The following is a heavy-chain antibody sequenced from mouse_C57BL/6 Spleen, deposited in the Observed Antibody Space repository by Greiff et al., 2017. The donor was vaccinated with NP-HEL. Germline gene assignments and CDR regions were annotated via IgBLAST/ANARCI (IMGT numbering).Heavy chain of an antibody. J-gene: IGHJ3*01. Sequence: QVQLQQPGAELVMPGASVKLSCKASGYTFTSYWMHWVKQRPGQGLEWIGEIDPSDSYTNYNQKFKGKSTLTVDKSSSTAYMQLSSLTSEDSAVYYCATYYGSSYFADWGQGTLVTVSA. CDR3: ATYYGSSYFAD. CDR1: GYTFTSYW. D-gene: IGHD1-1*01. CDR2: IDPSDSYT. V-gene: IGHV1-69*01.